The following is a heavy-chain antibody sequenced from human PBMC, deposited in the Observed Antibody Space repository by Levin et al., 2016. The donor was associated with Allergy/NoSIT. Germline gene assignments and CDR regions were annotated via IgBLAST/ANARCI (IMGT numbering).Heavy chain of an antibody. CDR3: ARGGGVIIANTIRDAFDI. CDR2: IYYSGST. J-gene: IGHJ3*02. Sequence: SETLSLTCTVSGGSISSGGYYWNWIRQHPGKGLEWLGYIYYSGSTNYNPSLKSRITISEETSKSQFSLRLNSVTAADTAVYYCARGGGVIIANTIRDAFDIWGQGTMVTVSS. V-gene: IGHV4-31*03. D-gene: IGHD3-10*01. CDR1: GGSISSGGYY.